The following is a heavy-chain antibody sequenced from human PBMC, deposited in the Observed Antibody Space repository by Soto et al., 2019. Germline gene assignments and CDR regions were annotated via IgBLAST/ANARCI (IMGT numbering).Heavy chain of an antibody. D-gene: IGHD6-13*01. CDR1: GFNLNSYT. J-gene: IGHJ5*02. Sequence: RWSLILSCSVSGFNLNSYTMHSFCQAPWQGQEWVPSHSTSGAFIYYADSVEGRFTISRDNVRNSLFLQMNSLRPEDTAVYFCAIVTDAYSPDTAVATRSPFHRFDPWGQGSLLTASS. CDR3: AIVTDAYSPDTAVATRSPFHRFDP. CDR2: HSTSGAFI. V-gene: IGHV3-21*01.